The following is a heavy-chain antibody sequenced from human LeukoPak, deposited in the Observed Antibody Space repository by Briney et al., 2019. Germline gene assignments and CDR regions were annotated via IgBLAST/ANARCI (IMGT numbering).Heavy chain of an antibody. Sequence: ASVKVSCKASGYSFPAKYMHWVRQAPGQGLEWRGGIKPNSGDTRSAQKCQGRVIMTRDTSTGTAYMELSSLRYDDTAVYYCATNILVRDIINWFDPWGQGTLVTVSS. CDR1: GYSFPAKY. V-gene: IGHV1-2*02. D-gene: IGHD3-10*01. CDR2: IKPNSGDT. J-gene: IGHJ5*02. CDR3: ATNILVRDIINWFDP.